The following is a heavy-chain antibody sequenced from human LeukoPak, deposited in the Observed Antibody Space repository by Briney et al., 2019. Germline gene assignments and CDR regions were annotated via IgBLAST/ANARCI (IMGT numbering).Heavy chain of an antibody. Sequence: SGGSLRLSCAASGFTFSSYWMSWVRQAPGKGLEWVANIKQDGSEKYYEDSVKGRFTISRDNAKNSLYLQMNSLRVEDTAVYYCAKDRIVGATTSYDYFDYWGQGTLVTVSS. CDR3: AKDRIVGATTSYDYFDY. J-gene: IGHJ4*02. D-gene: IGHD1-26*01. CDR2: IKQDGSEK. CDR1: GFTFSSYW. V-gene: IGHV3-7*03.